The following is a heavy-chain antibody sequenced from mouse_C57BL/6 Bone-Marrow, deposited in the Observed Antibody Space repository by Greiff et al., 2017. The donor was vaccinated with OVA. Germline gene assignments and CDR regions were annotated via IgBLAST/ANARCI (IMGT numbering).Heavy chain of an antibody. CDR2: IYWDDDK. J-gene: IGHJ1*03. CDR1: GFSLSTSGMG. V-gene: IGHV8-12*01. D-gene: IGHD1-1*01. CDR3: ARRGTYYYGSLYWYFDV. Sequence: QVTLKECGPGILQSSQTLSLTCSFSGFSLSTSGMGVSWIRQPSGKGLEWLAHIYWDDDKRYNPSLKSRLTISKDTSRNQVFLKITSVDTADTATYYCARRGTYYYGSLYWYFDVWGTGTTVTVSS.